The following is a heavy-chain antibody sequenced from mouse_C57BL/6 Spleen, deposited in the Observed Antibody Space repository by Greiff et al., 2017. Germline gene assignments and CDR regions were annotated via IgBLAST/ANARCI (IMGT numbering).Heavy chain of an antibody. Sequence: QVQLQQPGAELVKPGASVKLSCKASGYTFTSYWMHWVKQRPGQGLEWIGMIHPNSGSTNYNEKFKSKATLTVDKSSSTAYMQLSSLTSEDSAVYYCARDYVSSYAGFAYWGQGTLVTVSA. CDR2: IHPNSGST. V-gene: IGHV1-64*01. D-gene: IGHD1-1*01. CDR1: GYTFTSYW. CDR3: ARDYVSSYAGFAY. J-gene: IGHJ3*01.